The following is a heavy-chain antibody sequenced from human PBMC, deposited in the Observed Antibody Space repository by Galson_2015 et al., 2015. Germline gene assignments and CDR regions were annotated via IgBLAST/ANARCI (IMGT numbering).Heavy chain of an antibody. Sequence: SLRLSCAASGFTFSSYAMHWVRQAPGKGLEWVAVISYDGNNKYYADSVKGRFTISRDNSKNTLYLQMSSLRAEDTGVYYCARDYSSGWYTLGGDYWGQGTLVTVSS. V-gene: IGHV3-30-3*01. CDR2: ISYDGNNK. D-gene: IGHD6-19*01. J-gene: IGHJ4*02. CDR1: GFTFSSYA. CDR3: ARDYSSGWYTLGGDY.